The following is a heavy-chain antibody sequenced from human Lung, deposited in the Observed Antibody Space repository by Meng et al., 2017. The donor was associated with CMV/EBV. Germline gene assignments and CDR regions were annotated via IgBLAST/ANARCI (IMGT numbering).Heavy chain of an antibody. D-gene: IGHD3-3*01. CDR2: INPNSGGT. V-gene: IGHV1-2*02. CDR3: ARLPYGRSGLPWDI. Sequence: SVXVSXXASGYTFTGYYMHWVRQAPGQGLEWMGWINPNSGGTNYAQKFQGRVTMTRDTSISTAYMELSRLRSDDTAVYYCARLPYGRSGLPWDIWGQGTMVXVSS. CDR1: GYTFTGYY. J-gene: IGHJ3*02.